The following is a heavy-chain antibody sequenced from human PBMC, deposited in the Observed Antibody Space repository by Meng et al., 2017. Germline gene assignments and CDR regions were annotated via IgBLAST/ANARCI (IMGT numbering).Heavy chain of an antibody. CDR3: ARDGGSYDSSGYYY. CDR1: GGSISSGNYY. D-gene: IGHD3-22*01. CDR2: IYHSGST. V-gene: IGHV4-30-4*01. J-gene: IGHJ4*02. Sequence: QLQLQESGPGLVKPSQTLSLTCTVSGGSISSGNYYWSWIRQPPGKGLEWIGYIYHSGSTYYNPSLKSRVTISVDRSKNQFSLKLSSVTAADTAVYYCARDGGSYDSSGYYYWGQGTLVTVSS.